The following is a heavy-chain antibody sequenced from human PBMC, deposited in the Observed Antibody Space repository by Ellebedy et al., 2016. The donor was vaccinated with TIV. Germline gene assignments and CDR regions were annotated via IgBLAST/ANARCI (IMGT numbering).Heavy chain of an antibody. V-gene: IGHV1-46*04. J-gene: IGHJ4*02. Sequence: AASVKVSCKASGYTFTGYYVHWVRQAPGQGLEWVGRISPSGDSTIYAQNLQGRVTVTRDTSTSTVYMELSSLRSEDTAVYYRARDGQNWNLEYWGQGTLVTVSS. D-gene: IGHD1-1*01. CDR1: GYTFTGYY. CDR3: ARDGQNWNLEY. CDR2: ISPSGDST.